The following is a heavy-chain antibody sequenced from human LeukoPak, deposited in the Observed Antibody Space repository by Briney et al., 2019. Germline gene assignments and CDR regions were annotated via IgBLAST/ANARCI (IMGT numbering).Heavy chain of an antibody. J-gene: IGHJ6*04. Sequence: GASVKVPCKASGYTFTSYGISWVRQAPGQGLEWMGWISGYNGNTNYAQKLQGRITMTTDTSTSTAYMELRSLRSDDTAVYYCARDRAVAGYYYYYYGMDAWGKGTTVTVSS. CDR2: ISGYNGNT. V-gene: IGHV1-18*04. D-gene: IGHD6-19*01. CDR3: ARDRAVAGYYYYYYGMDA. CDR1: GYTFTSYG.